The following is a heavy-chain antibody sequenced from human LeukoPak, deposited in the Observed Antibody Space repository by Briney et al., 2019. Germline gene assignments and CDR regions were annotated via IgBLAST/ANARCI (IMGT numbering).Heavy chain of an antibody. CDR3: AKDDRYDAFNI. V-gene: IGHV3-30-3*01. Sequence: GSLRLSCAASGFTFSSYAMHWVRQAPGKGLEWVAVISYDGSNKYYADSVKGRFTISRDNSKNTLYLQMNSLRVEDTALYYCAKDDRYDAFNIWGQGTMVTVSS. D-gene: IGHD6-25*01. CDR1: GFTFSSYA. J-gene: IGHJ3*02. CDR2: ISYDGSNK.